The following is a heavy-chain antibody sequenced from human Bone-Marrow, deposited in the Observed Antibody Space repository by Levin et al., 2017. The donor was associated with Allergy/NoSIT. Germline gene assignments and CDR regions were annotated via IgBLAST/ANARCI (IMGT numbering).Heavy chain of an antibody. CDR3: TRTGDGGYFDY. CDR2: ISATGNTI. J-gene: IGHJ4*02. D-gene: IGHD2-15*01. V-gene: IGHV3-11*01. CDR1: GFTFNNYY. Sequence: GGSLRLSCAASGFTFNNYYMSWIRQAPGKGLEWISFISATGNTIYYADSVKGRFTISRDDAKNSLYLQMNSLTAEDTAVYYCTRTGDGGYFDYWGQGTLVTVSS.